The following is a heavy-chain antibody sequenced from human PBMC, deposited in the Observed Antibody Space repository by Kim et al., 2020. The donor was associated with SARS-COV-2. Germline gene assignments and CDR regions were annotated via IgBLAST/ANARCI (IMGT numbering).Heavy chain of an antibody. CDR3: ARVRTPRSGLYYYYGMDV. Sequence: GGSLRLSCAASGFTFSSYAMHWVRQAPGKGLEWVAVISYDGSNKYYADSVKGRFTISRDNSKNTLYLQMNSLRAEDTAVYYCARVRTPRSGLYYYYGMDVWGQGTTVTVSS. J-gene: IGHJ6*02. CDR1: GFTFSSYA. D-gene: IGHD6-19*01. V-gene: IGHV3-30*04. CDR2: ISYDGSNK.